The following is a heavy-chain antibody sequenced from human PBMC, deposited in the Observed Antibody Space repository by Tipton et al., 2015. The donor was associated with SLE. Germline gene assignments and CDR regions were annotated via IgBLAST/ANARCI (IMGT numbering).Heavy chain of an antibody. Sequence: SLRLSCAASGLTVSSNYMSWVRQAPGKGLEWVSVIYSGGSTYYADSVKGRFTISRDNSKNTLYLQMNSLRAEDTAVYYCARVDWNYAFDYWGQGTLVTVSS. D-gene: IGHD1-7*01. CDR1: GLTVSSNY. CDR3: ARVDWNYAFDY. J-gene: IGHJ4*02. CDR2: IYSGGST. V-gene: IGHV3-53*01.